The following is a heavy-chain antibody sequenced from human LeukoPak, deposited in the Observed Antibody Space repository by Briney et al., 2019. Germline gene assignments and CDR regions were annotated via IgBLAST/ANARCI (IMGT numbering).Heavy chain of an antibody. V-gene: IGHV3-33*03. D-gene: IGHD6-19*01. CDR2: IYSGGGTTK. J-gene: IGHJ4*02. Sequence: GGSLRLSCVASGLTFRNYGFHWVRQAPGKGLEWVAIIYSGGGTTKYYAESVKDRFTITRDNGKNSLFPQMDSLRVEDTAVYYCAKVSGSGWHFDHWGQGTLVTVSS. CDR3: AKVSGSGWHFDH. CDR1: GLTFRNYG.